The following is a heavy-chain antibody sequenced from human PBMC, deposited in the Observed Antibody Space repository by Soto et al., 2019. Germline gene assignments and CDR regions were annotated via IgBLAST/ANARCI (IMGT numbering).Heavy chain of an antibody. CDR3: AREPYDSSGYYYVYFDY. D-gene: IGHD3-22*01. CDR1: GFTVSSNY. V-gene: IGHV3-53*01. Sequence: PGGSLRLSCAASGFTVSSNYMSWVRQAPGKGLEWVSVIYSGGSTYYADSVKGRFTISRDNSKNTLYLQMNSLRAEDTAVYYCAREPYDSSGYYYVYFDYWGQGNLVTASS. CDR2: IYSGGST. J-gene: IGHJ4*02.